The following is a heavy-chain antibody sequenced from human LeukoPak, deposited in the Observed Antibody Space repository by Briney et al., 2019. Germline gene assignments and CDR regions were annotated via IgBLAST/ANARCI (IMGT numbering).Heavy chain of an antibody. CDR2: INPNSGDT. V-gene: IGHV1-2*02. CDR1: GYIFTGYY. Sequence: ASVKVSCKASGYIFTGYYMHWVRQAPGQGLEWMGWINPNSGDTNYAQKFQGRVTMTRDTSISTAYIELSRLRSDDTAVYYCARGRRILVGDTNAGDFFDYWGQGTLVTVSS. CDR3: ARGRRILVGDTNAGDFFDY. D-gene: IGHD1-26*01. J-gene: IGHJ4*02.